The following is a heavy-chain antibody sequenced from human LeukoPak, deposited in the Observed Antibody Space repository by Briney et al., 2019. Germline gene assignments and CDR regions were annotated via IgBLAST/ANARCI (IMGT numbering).Heavy chain of an antibody. CDR3: ARVRDYYYDNCGYYDY. Sequence: SETLSLTCTVSGGSIGGYFWTWIRQAPGKGLEWIGHIYYSGNTNYDPSLKNRVSISVDTSKNQISLKLTSVTSADTAKYYCARVRDYYYDNCGYYDYWGRGTLVTVSS. CDR2: IYYSGNT. CDR1: GGSIGGYF. D-gene: IGHD3-22*01. J-gene: IGHJ4*02. V-gene: IGHV4-59*01.